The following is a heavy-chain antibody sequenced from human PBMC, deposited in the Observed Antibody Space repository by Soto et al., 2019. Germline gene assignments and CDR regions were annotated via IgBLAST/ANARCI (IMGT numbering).Heavy chain of an antibody. CDR2: ISWNSGSI. CDR3: AKAVLTGQYPAYYYYYGMDV. V-gene: IGHV3-9*01. Sequence: EVQLVESGGGLVQPGRSLRLSCAASGFTFDDYAMHWVRQAPGKGLEWVSGISWNSGSIGYADSVKGRFTISRDNAKNSLYLQMNSLRAEDTALYYCAKAVLTGQYPAYYYYYGMDVWGQGTTVTVSS. CDR1: GFTFDDYA. D-gene: IGHD3-10*01. J-gene: IGHJ6*02.